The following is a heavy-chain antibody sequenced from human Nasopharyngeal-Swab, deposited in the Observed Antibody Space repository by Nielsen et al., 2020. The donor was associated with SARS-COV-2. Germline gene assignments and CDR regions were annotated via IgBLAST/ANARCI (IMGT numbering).Heavy chain of an antibody. Sequence: GESLKISCAASGLRFGTYWMHWVRQAPGEGLMWVSQINDDGSSTNYADSVKGRFTISRDNTKNTLYLQMHSLRAEDTAVYFCTRNLRYFDWFDYWGQGTLVTVSS. CDR3: TRNLRYFDWFDY. CDR2: INDDGSST. CDR1: GLRFGTYW. J-gene: IGHJ5*01. D-gene: IGHD4-17*01. V-gene: IGHV3-74*01.